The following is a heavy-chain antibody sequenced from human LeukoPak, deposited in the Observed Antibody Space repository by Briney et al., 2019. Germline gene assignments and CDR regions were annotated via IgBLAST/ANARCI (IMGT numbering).Heavy chain of an antibody. V-gene: IGHV3-9*01. CDR1: GFTFDDYA. D-gene: IGHD6-13*01. CDR2: ISWNSGSI. J-gene: IGHJ1*01. Sequence: PGRSLRLSCAASGFTFDDYAMHWVRQAPGKGLEWVSGISWNSGSIGYADSVKGRFTISRDNAKNSLYLQMNSLRAEDTALYYCAKALYSRYFQHWGQGTLVTVSS. CDR3: AKALYSRYFQH.